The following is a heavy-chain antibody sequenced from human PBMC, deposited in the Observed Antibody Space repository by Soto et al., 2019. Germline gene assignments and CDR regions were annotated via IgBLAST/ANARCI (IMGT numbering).Heavy chain of an antibody. CDR2: ISGSGGST. V-gene: IGHV3-23*01. D-gene: IGHD3-22*01. CDR1: GFNLLSHA. CDR3: IRGHYCDSTGYFDQDNFDI. J-gene: IGHJ3*02. Sequence: SGGAPRPPSAASGFNLLSHALSRVPPAPGKGVGWVSAISGSGGSTYYADSVKGRFTISRDNSKNTLYLQMNSLRAEDTAVYYCIRGHYCDSTGYFDQDNFDIWGQGTMVTVSS.